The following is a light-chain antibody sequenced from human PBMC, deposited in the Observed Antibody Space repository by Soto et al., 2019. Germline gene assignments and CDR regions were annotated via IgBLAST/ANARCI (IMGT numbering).Light chain of an antibody. Sequence: QSVLTQPASVSGSPGQSITISCTGTSSDIGGYNFVSWYHQHPGKAPKLMIYEVSNRPSGVSDRFSGSKSGNTASLTISGLQAEDEADYYCSSYTDSSTLGLYVFGTGTKVTVL. J-gene: IGLJ1*01. CDR3: SSYTDSSTLGLYV. CDR2: EVS. CDR1: SSDIGGYNF. V-gene: IGLV2-14*01.